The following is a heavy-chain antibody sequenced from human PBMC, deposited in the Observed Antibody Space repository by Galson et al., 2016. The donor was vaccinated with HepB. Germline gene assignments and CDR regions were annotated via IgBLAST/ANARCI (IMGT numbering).Heavy chain of an antibody. CDR3: AREGISAAGADY. CDR2: ISAYSGHT. CDR1: GFTFSDFG. V-gene: IGHV1-18*01. D-gene: IGHD6-13*01. Sequence: SVKVSCKASGFTFSDFGLSWVRQAPGQGLEWMGWISAYSGHTHYPQKFQDRITMTKDTSTRTVYLELRSLISDDTAVYYCAREGISAAGADYWGQGSLVIVSP. J-gene: IGHJ4*02.